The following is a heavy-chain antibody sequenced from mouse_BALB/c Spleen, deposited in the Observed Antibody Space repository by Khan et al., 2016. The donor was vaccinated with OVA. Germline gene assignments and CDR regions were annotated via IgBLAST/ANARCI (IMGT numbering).Heavy chain of an antibody. D-gene: IGHD2-14*01. CDR1: GYTFTTAG. V-gene: IGHV9-4*02. J-gene: IGHJ4*01. CDR2: INTHSGVP. Sequence: QIQLVQSGPELKKPGETVRISCKASGYTFTTAGIQWVQKMPGKGLKWIGWINTHSGVPKYAEDFKGRFAFSLEISVNTAYLQLTNLKTEDTATYFCARGGADYYRNDGGAMEYWGQGTSVTVSS. CDR3: ARGGADYYRNDGGAMEY.